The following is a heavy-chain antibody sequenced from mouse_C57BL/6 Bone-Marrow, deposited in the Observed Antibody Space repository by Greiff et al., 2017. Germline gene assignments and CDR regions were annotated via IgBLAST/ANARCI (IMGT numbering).Heavy chain of an antibody. CDR3: ARSPYSKNAMDY. Sequence: EVQLQQSGAELVKPGASVKLSCTASGFNIKDYYMHWVKQRTEQGLEWIGRIDPEDGETKYAPKFPGKATITADTSSNTAYLQLSSLTSEDTAVYYCARSPYSKNAMDYWGQGTSVTVSS. V-gene: IGHV14-2*01. D-gene: IGHD2-5*01. CDR2: IDPEDGET. J-gene: IGHJ4*01. CDR1: GFNIKDYY.